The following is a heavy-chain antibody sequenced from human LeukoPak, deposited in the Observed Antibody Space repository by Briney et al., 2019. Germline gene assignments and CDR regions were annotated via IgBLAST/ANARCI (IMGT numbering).Heavy chain of an antibody. CDR2: INPNSGGT. J-gene: IGHJ4*02. CDR3: ARDYGSGSYYHDY. CDR1: GYTFTGYY. D-gene: IGHD3-10*01. Sequence: ASVKVSRKASGYTFTGYYMHWVRQAPGQGLEWMGWINPNSGGTNYAQKFQGRVTMTRDTSISTAYMELSRLRSDDTAVYYCARDYGSGSYYHDYWGQGTLVTVSS. V-gene: IGHV1-2*02.